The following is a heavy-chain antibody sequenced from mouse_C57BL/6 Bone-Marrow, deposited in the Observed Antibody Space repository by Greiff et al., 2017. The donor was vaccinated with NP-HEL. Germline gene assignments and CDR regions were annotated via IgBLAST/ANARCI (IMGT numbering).Heavy chain of an antibody. J-gene: IGHJ2*01. CDR1: GYTFTDYY. CDR3: ARSPFYYYGSSRHFDY. CDR2: INPNNGGT. Sequence: VQLQQSGPELVKPGASVKISCKASGYTFTDYYMNWVKQSHGKSLEWIGDINPNNGGTSYNQKFKGKATLTVDKSSSTAYMELRSLTSEDSAVYYSARSPFYYYGSSRHFDYWGQGTTLTVSS. V-gene: IGHV1-26*01. D-gene: IGHD1-1*01.